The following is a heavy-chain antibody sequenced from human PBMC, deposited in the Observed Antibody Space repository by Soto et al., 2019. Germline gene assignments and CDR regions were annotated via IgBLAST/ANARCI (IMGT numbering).Heavy chain of an antibody. CDR3: AKARILVESGSYLFDY. J-gene: IGHJ4*02. CDR2: ISYDGSNK. Sequence: GGSLRLSCAASGFTFSSYGMHWVRQAPGKGLEWVAVISYDGSNKYYADSVKGRFTISRDNSKNTLYLQMNSLRAEDTAVYYCAKARILVESGSYLFDYWGQGTLVTVSS. V-gene: IGHV3-30*18. D-gene: IGHD1-26*01. CDR1: GFTFSSYG.